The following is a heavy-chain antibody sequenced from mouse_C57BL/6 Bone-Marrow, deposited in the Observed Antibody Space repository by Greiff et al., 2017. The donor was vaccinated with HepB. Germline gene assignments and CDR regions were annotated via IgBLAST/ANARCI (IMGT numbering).Heavy chain of an antibody. Sequence: EVKLVESGGGSVKPGGSLKLSCAASGFTFSDYGMHWVRQAPEKGLEWVAYISSGSSTIYYADTVKGRFTISRDNAKNTLFLQMTSLRSEDTAMYYCARETGYYAMDYWGQGTSVTVSS. J-gene: IGHJ4*01. CDR2: ISSGSSTI. CDR3: ARETGYYAMDY. CDR1: GFTFSDYG. V-gene: IGHV5-17*01. D-gene: IGHD4-1*01.